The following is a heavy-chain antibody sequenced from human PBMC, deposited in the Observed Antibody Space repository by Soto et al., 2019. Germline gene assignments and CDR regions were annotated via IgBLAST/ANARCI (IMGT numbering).Heavy chain of an antibody. CDR2: ISSDGSNK. CDR3: AREGGYSYGGYYFDY. J-gene: IGHJ4*02. Sequence: QVQLVESGGGVVQPGRSLRLSCAASGFTFSSYAMHWVRQAPGQGLEWVAVISSDGSNKYYSDSVKARFTISRDNSKNTLYLQMNSLRAEDTAVYYCAREGGYSYGGYYFDYWGQGTLVTVSS. D-gene: IGHD5-18*01. V-gene: IGHV3-30-3*01. CDR1: GFTFSSYA.